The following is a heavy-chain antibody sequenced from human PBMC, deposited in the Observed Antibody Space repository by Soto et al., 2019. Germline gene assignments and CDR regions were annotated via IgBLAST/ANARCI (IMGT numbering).Heavy chain of an antibody. V-gene: IGHV3-21*01. D-gene: IGHD3-10*01. CDR2: ISSTSSYI. Sequence: EVPLVESGGGLVKPGGSLRLSCAASGFIFSSYSMNWVRQAPGKGLEWVSSISSTSSYIYYADSVKGRFTISRDNAKNSLFLQMNSLRAEDTAVYYCAWVIWFGELLSGWGQGTLVTVSS. J-gene: IGHJ4*02. CDR3: AWVIWFGELLSG. CDR1: GFIFSSYS.